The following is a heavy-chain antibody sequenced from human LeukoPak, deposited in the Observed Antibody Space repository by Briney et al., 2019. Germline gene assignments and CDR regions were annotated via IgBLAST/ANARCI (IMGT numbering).Heavy chain of an antibody. CDR1: GFTVSSNY. V-gene: IGHV3-66*01. CDR2: IYSGGSA. D-gene: IGHD3-10*01. J-gene: IGHJ4*02. CDR3: ARARFGELFDY. Sequence: GGSLRLSCAASGFTVSSNYMSWVRQAPGKGLEWVSVIYSGGSAYYADSVKGRFTISRDNSKNTLYLQMNSLRAEDTAVYYCARARFGELFDYWGQGTLVTVSS.